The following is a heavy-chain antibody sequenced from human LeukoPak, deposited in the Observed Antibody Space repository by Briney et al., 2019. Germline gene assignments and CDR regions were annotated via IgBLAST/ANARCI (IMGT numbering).Heavy chain of an antibody. CDR3: ARAMTTVTPIDY. CDR1: GGSISSYY. J-gene: IGHJ4*02. CDR2: IYYSGST. V-gene: IGHV4-59*01. Sequence: QSSETLSLTCTVSGGSISSYYWSWIRQPPGEGLEWIGYIYYSGSTNYNPSLKSRVTISVDTSKNQFSLKLSSVTAADSAVYYCARAMTTVTPIDYWGQGTLVTVSS. D-gene: IGHD4-17*01.